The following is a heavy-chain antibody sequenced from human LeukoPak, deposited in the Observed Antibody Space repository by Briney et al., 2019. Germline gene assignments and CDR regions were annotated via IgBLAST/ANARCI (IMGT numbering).Heavy chain of an antibody. V-gene: IGHV3-21*01. J-gene: IGHJ4*02. CDR1: GFTFSSYS. CDR3: ATGGPYSSSCGTEY. D-gene: IGHD6-13*01. Sequence: GGSLRLSCAASGFTFSSYSMNWVRQAPGKGLEWVSSISSSSSYIYYADSVKGRFAISRDNAKNSLYLQMNSLRAEDTAVYYCATGGPYSSSCGTEYWGQGTLVTVSS. CDR2: ISSSSSYI.